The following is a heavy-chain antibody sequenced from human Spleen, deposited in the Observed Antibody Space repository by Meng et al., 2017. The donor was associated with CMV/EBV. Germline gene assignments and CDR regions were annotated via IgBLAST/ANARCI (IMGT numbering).Heavy chain of an antibody. CDR1: GFTVSSNY. CDR3: ARDLSARGWFDP. V-gene: IGHV3-53*01. D-gene: IGHD3-3*01. J-gene: IGHJ5*02. CDR2: IYSGGST. Sequence: GGSLRLSCAASGFTVSSNYMSWVRQALGKGLEWVSVIYSGGSTYYADSVKGRFTISRDNSKNTLYLQMNSLRAEDTAVYYCARDLSARGWFDPWGQGTLVTVSS.